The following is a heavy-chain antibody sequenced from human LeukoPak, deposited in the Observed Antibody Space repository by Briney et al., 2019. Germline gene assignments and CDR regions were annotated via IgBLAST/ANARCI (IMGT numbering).Heavy chain of an antibody. V-gene: IGHV4-39*01. CDR1: GASISSNIYY. J-gene: IGHJ5*02. CDR2: IYYSGRT. CDR3: ARRGGANWFDP. Sequence: LETLSLTCTVSGASISSNIYYWGWIRQPPGKGLEWIGSIYYSGRTYYNPSLKSRVTISVDTSKNRFSLKLSSVTAADTAVYYCARRGGANWFDPWGQGTLVTVSS. D-gene: IGHD3-10*01.